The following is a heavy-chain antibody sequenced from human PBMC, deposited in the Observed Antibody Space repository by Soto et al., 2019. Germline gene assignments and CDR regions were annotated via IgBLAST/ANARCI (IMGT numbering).Heavy chain of an antibody. CDR3: ARGRTKGVNNWFDP. J-gene: IGHJ5*02. D-gene: IGHD3-10*01. V-gene: IGHV4-34*01. Sequence: SETLSLTCAGYGGSFSGYYWSWIRQPPGKGLEWIGEINHSGSTNYNPSLKSRVTISVDTSKNQFSLKLSSVTAADTAVYYCARGRTKGVNNWFDPWGQGTLVTVSS. CDR2: INHSGST. CDR1: GGSFSGYY.